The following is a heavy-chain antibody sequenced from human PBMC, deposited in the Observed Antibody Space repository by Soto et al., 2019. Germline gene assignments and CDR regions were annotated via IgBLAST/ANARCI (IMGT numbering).Heavy chain of an antibody. D-gene: IGHD1-7*01. CDR2: ISYDGSNK. V-gene: IGHV3-30*03. CDR1: GFTFSSYG. CDR3: ALALPTLGMDV. J-gene: IGHJ6*02. Sequence: QVQLVESGGGVVQPGRSLRLSCAASGFTFSSYGMHWVRQAPGKGLEWVAVISYDGSNKYYADSVKGRFTISRDNSKNTLYLQMNSVRAEDTAVYYCALALPTLGMDVWGQGTTVTVSS.